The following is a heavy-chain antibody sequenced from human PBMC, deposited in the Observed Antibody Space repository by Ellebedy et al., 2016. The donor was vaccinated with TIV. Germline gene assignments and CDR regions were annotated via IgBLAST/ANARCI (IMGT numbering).Heavy chain of an antibody. CDR1: GFTFSNYA. J-gene: IGHJ4*02. D-gene: IGHD5-18*01. CDR3: AKDLGGYSYGYGYYFDY. Sequence: GESLKISCAASGFTFSNYAMAWVRQAPGKGLEWVSAIGPRSEYKFYADSVKGRIAISRDNSENTLFLQLHSLRGEDTAVYYCAKDLGGYSYGYGYYFDYWGQGTLVTVSS. V-gene: IGHV3-23*01. CDR2: IGPRSEYK.